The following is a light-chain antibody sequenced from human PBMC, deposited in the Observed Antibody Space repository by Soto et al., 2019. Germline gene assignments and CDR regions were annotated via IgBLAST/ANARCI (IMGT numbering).Light chain of an antibody. V-gene: IGKV3-15*01. CDR2: GAS. CDR3: QQYNNWWT. J-gene: IGKJ1*01. Sequence: VVRTQSPDTDSVSSGERVTLSCRASRSVSSNLAWYQQTPSQAPRLLIYGASTRATGIPARFSGSGSGTEFTPTISLLQSEVFAVYYCQQYNNWWTFGQGTKVDIK. CDR1: RSVSSN.